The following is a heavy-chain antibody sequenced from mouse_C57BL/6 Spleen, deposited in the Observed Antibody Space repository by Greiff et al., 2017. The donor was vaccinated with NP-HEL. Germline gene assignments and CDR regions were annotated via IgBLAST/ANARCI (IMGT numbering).Heavy chain of an antibody. CDR1: GYTFTGYW. CDR2: ILPGSGST. CDR3: ARSGGAYYSNAWFAY. J-gene: IGHJ3*01. D-gene: IGHD2-5*01. V-gene: IGHV1-9*01. Sequence: QVQLQQSGAELMKPGASVKLSCKATGYTFTGYWIEWVKQRPGHGLEWIGEILPGSGSTNYNEKFKGKATFTADTSSNTAYMQRSSLTTEDSAIYYGARSGGAYYSNAWFAYWGQGTLVTVSA.